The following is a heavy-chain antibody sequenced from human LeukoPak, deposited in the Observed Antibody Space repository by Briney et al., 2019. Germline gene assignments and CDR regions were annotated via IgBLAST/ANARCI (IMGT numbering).Heavy chain of an antibody. Sequence: SETLSLTCTVSGGSISSYYWSWIRQPPGKGLEWIGYIYTSGSTNYNPPLKSRVTISVDTSKNQFSLKLSSVTAADTAVYYCATLAGYSYGPDFDYWGQGTLVTVSS. CDR1: GGSISSYY. V-gene: IGHV4-4*09. CDR3: ATLAGYSYGPDFDY. CDR2: IYTSGST. J-gene: IGHJ4*02. D-gene: IGHD5-18*01.